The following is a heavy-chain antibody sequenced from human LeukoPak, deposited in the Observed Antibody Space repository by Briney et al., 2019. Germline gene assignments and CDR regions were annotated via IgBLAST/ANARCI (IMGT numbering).Heavy chain of an antibody. V-gene: IGHV1-46*01. CDR3: ARAIYCSGGSCHWEFDY. CDR2: INPRDGSI. J-gene: IGHJ4*02. CDR1: GYTFTSYY. Sequence: GASVKVSCKASGYTFTSYYMHWVRQAPGQGLEWMGIINPRDGSISYAQKFQGRVTMTRATSTSTVYMELSSLSPEDTAVYYCARAIYCSGGSCHWEFDYWGQGTLVTVSS. D-gene: IGHD2-15*01.